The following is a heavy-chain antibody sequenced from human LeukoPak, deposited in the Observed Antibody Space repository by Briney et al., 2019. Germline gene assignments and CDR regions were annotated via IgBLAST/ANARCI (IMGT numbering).Heavy chain of an antibody. CDR1: GYTFTSYY. J-gene: IGHJ4*02. V-gene: IGHV1-46*01. CDR2: INPSGGST. CDR3: AREGYVSGSYYIIDY. D-gene: IGHD1-26*01. Sequence: ASVKVSCKASGYTFTSYYMHWVRQAPAQGLEWMGIINPSGGSTSYAQKFQGRVTMTRDTSTSTVYMELSSLRSEDTAVYYCAREGYVSGSYYIIDYWGQGTLVTVSS.